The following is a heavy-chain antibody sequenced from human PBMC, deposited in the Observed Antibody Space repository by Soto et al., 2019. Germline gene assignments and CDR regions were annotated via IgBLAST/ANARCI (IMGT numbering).Heavy chain of an antibody. Sequence: EVQLVESGGGLVKPGGSLRLSCAASGFTFSSYSMNWVRQAPGKGLAWVSSISSSSSSIYYADSVKGRFTISRDNAKNYLYLQMNSMGAEDNAVYYCAIDQGSSTSCYSFCGKGTLVIVYS. CDR3: AIDQGSSTSCYSF. J-gene: IGHJ4*02. CDR2: ISSSSSSI. D-gene: IGHD2-2*01. V-gene: IGHV3-21*01. CDR1: GFTFSSYS.